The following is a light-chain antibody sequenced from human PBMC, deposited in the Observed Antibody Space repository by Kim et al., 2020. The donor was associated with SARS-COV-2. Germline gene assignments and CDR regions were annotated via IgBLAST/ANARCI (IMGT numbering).Light chain of an antibody. CDR1: ALPKQY. J-gene: IGLJ1*01. CDR2: KDS. V-gene: IGLV3-25*03. Sequence: VSPGHTARITCSGDALPKQYAYWYPQKPGQAPVLVIYKDSERPSGIPERFSGSSSGTTVTLTISGVQAEDEADYYCQSADSSGTYVFGTGTKVTVL. CDR3: QSADSSGTYV.